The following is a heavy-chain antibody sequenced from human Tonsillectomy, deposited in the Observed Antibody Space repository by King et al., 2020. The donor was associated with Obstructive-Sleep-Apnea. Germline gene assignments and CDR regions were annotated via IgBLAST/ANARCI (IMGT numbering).Heavy chain of an antibody. J-gene: IGHJ3*02. CDR2: INHSGST. V-gene: IGHV4-34*01. CDR3: ASGPAFLTGLSSCAFDT. Sequence: VQLQQWGAGLLKPSGTLSLTCAVYGGSFSGYYWGWIRQPPGEGLEWSGEINHSGSTNYNPSLKSRVTIPVETSKNQFSLKLSSVTAADTPVYYFASGPAFLTGLSSCAFDTWGQGTMVTVSS. D-gene: IGHD3-9*01. CDR1: GGSFSGYY.